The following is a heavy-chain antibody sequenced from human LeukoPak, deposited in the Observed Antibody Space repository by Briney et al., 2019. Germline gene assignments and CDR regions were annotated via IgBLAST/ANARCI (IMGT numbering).Heavy chain of an antibody. CDR2: INTNPGGT. J-gene: IGHJ4*02. Sequence: ASVKVSCKASGDTFTGYYMHWVRQAPGQGLEWKGWINTNPGGTNYAQKFPGRATMTRDTSISTAYMELSRLTFVDTDVYYCARAASGDYFDHWGQGPLVTVSS. V-gene: IGHV1-2*02. CDR3: ARAASGDYFDH. CDR1: GDTFTGYY. D-gene: IGHD3-10*01.